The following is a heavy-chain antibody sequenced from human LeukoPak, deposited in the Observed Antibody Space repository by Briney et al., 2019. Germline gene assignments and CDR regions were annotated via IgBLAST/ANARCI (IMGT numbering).Heavy chain of an antibody. J-gene: IGHJ4*02. CDR3: ARSGGVNWNCPQDY. Sequence: ASVKVSCKVSGGAVRNYAISWVRQAPGQGLEWMGGFIPVFNVVTYAQKFQGRVTITADEPTSTAYMELRSLRSDDTAVYYCARSGGVNWNCPQDYWGQGTLVTVSS. D-gene: IGHD1-7*01. CDR1: GGAVRNYA. CDR2: FIPVFNVV. V-gene: IGHV1-69*01.